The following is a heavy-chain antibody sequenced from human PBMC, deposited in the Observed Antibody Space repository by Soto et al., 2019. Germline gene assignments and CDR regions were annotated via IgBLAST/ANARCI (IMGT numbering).Heavy chain of an antibody. D-gene: IGHD2-2*01. CDR1: GFTFSGSA. V-gene: IGHV3-73*01. Sequence: GGSLRLSCAASGFTFSGSAMHWVRQASGKGLEWVGRIRSKANSYATAYAASVKGRFTISRDDSKNTAYLQMNSLKTEDTAVYYFTRHFEGYCSSTSCYPYYYYGMDVWGQGTTVTVSS. J-gene: IGHJ6*02. CDR3: TRHFEGYCSSTSCYPYYYYGMDV. CDR2: IRSKANSYAT.